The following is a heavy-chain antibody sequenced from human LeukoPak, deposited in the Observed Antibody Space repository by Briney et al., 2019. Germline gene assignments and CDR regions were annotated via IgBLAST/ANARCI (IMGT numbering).Heavy chain of an antibody. CDR3: ARAVSFVGTRYFDWPIPNDWFDP. D-gene: IGHD3-9*01. V-gene: IGHV4-61*02. J-gene: IGHJ5*02. CDR1: GGSISSGSYY. CDR2: IYTSGST. Sequence: SETLSLTCTVSGGSISSGSYYWSWIRQPAGKGLEWIGRIYTSGSTNYNPSLKSRVTISVDTSKNQFSLKLSSVTAADTAVYYCARAVSFVGTRYFDWPIPNDWFDPWGQGILVTVSS.